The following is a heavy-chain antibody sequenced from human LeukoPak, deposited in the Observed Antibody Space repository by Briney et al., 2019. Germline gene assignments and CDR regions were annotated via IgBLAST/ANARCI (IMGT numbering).Heavy chain of an antibody. J-gene: IGHJ4*02. Sequence: GGSLRLSCAASGFTFSSFVMSWVRQAPGKGLEWVSVISGSGGSTYYADSVKGRFTISRDNSKSTLYLQMDSLRAEDTAVYYCASQGKVGTTALFDYWGQGTLVTVSS. D-gene: IGHD1-26*01. CDR3: ASQGKVGTTALFDY. V-gene: IGHV3-23*01. CDR1: GFTFSSFV. CDR2: ISGSGGST.